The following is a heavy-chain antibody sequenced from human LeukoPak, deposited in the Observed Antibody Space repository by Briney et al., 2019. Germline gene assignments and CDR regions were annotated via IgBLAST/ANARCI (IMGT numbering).Heavy chain of an antibody. V-gene: IGHV3-49*03. J-gene: IGHJ4*02. CDR1: GFTFGDDA. CDR3: SRGLHDYGDSNYYFDQ. CDR2: IRKKGYGETT. Sequence: GSLRLSCTASGFTFGDDAWSWFRQAPGKGLEWICFIRKKGYGETTDYAPSVRGRFIISRDDAKSIAYLQMKSLKTEDTALYYCSRGLHDYGDSNYYFDQWGRGTLVTVSS. D-gene: IGHD4-17*01.